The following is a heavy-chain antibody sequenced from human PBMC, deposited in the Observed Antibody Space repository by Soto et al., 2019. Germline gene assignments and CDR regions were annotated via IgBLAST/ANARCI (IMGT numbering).Heavy chain of an antibody. Sequence: QPQLVDSGGGVVQPGRSLRLSCAASGFTFSSYALHWVRQAPGKGLEWVAIISYDGSDRYYADSVKGRFTISRDNSRVTLSLQLDSLRGGDTGVFYCARGGAAGSNSYGMDVWGQGTPVTVSS. CDR2: ISYDGSDR. J-gene: IGHJ6*02. D-gene: IGHD1-1*01. CDR3: ARGGAAGSNSYGMDV. V-gene: IGHV3-30-3*01. CDR1: GFTFSSYA.